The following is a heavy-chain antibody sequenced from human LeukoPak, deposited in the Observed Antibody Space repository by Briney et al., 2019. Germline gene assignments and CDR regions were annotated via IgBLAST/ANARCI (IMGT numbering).Heavy chain of an antibody. D-gene: IGHD6-13*01. V-gene: IGHV4-38-2*02. J-gene: IGHJ4*02. CDR2: IYHSGRT. CDR1: GYSISSGYY. CDR3: ACAAAGRLFDY. Sequence: SETLSLTCTVSGYSISSGYYWGWIRQPPGMGLEWIGSIYHSGRTYYNPSLKSRVTISVDTSNNQFSLEVSSVTASDTAVYYCACAAAGRLFDYWGQGTLVTVSA.